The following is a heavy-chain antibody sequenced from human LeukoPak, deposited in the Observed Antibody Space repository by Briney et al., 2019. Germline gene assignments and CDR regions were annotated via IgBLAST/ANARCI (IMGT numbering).Heavy chain of an antibody. D-gene: IGHD3-10*01. CDR1: GFTVSSNY. CDR2: IFSGGST. V-gene: IGHV3-66*01. Sequence: GGSLRLSCAASGFTVSSNYMSWVRQAPGKGLEWVSLIFSGGSTYYADSVKGRFTISRDNSKNTLYLQMNSLRAEDTAVYFCARDFGNRDLGDNYYGSGSYDHWGQGTLVTVSS. CDR3: ARDFGNRDLGDNYYGSGSYDH. J-gene: IGHJ4*02.